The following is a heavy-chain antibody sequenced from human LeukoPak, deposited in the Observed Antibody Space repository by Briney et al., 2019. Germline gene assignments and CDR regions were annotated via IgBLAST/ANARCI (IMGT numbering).Heavy chain of an antibody. V-gene: IGHV3-21*04. D-gene: IGHD4-11*01. CDR3: AKGGSSYSEMDY. Sequence: GGSLRLSCAASGFTFSSYSMNWVRQAPGKGLEWVSSISSSSSYIYYADSVKGRFTISRDNSKNTLYLQMNSLRADDTAVYYCAKGGSSYSEMDYWGQGTLVTVSS. CDR1: GFTFSSYS. CDR2: ISSSSSYI. J-gene: IGHJ4*02.